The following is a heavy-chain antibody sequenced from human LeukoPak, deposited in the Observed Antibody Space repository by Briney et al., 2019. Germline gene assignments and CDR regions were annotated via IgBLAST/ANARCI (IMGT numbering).Heavy chain of an antibody. CDR1: GFTFSSYG. CDR2: ISYDGSNK. V-gene: IGHV3-30*18. J-gene: IGHJ4*02. Sequence: GGSLRLSCAASGFTFSSYGMHWVRQAPGKGLEWEAVISYDGSNKYYADSVKGRFTISRDNSKNTLYLQMNSLRAEDTAVYYCAKDPHFDYWGQGTLVTVSS. CDR3: AKDPHFDY.